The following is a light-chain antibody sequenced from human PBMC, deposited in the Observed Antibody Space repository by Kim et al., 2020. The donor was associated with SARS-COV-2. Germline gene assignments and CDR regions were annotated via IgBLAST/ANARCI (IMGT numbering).Light chain of an antibody. CDR2: GAS. CDR3: QQYDDYPIT. V-gene: IGKV1D-16*01. J-gene: IGKJ5*01. CDR1: HDITIW. Sequence: AFVGDRVTITCRASHDITIWLSWFQQRPGKAPKPLILGASNLQSGVPSRFSGSGSGTYFTLTISSLQPEDSAIYYCQQYDDYPITFGQGTRLEIK.